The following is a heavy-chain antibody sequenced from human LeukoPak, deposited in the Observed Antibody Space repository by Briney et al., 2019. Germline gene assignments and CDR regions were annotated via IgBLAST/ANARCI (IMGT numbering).Heavy chain of an antibody. Sequence: PSETPSLTCTVSGGSISSYYWSWIRQPPGKGLEWIGYIYYSGSTNYNPSLKSRVTISVDTSKNQFSLKLSSVTAADTAVYYCARHKYSSGWPPEGAFDIWGQGTMVTVSS. V-gene: IGHV4-59*08. J-gene: IGHJ3*02. CDR1: GGSISSYY. D-gene: IGHD6-19*01. CDR2: IYYSGST. CDR3: ARHKYSSGWPPEGAFDI.